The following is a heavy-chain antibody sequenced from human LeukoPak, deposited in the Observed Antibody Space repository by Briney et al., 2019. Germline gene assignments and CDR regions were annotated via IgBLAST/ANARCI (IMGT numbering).Heavy chain of an antibody. D-gene: IGHD3-22*01. Sequence: GGSLRLSCAASGSTFSSYAMSWVRQAPGKGLEWVSAISGSGGSTYYADSVKGRFTISRDNSKNTLFLQMNSLRAEDTAVYYCATGYSDSLRSPLDSWGQGTLATVSS. V-gene: IGHV3-23*01. CDR3: ATGYSDSLRSPLDS. CDR1: GSTFSSYA. CDR2: ISGSGGST. J-gene: IGHJ5*01.